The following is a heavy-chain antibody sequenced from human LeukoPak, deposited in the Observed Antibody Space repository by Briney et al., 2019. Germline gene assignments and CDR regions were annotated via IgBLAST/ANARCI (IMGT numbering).Heavy chain of an antibody. CDR3: APEGYGSGSYYNGGY. D-gene: IGHD3-10*01. Sequence: ASVKVSCKASGYTFTSYYMHWVRQAPGQGLEWTGIINPSGGSTSYAQKFQGRVTMTRDTSTSTVYMELSSLRSEDTAVYYCAPEGYGSGSYYNGGYWGQGTLVTVSS. V-gene: IGHV1-46*01. CDR2: INPSGGST. J-gene: IGHJ4*02. CDR1: GYTFTSYY.